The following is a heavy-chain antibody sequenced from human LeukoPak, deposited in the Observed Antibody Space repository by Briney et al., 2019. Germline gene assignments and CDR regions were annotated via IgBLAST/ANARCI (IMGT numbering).Heavy chain of an antibody. Sequence: GASVKVSGKASGYTFTADYMHWVRQAPGQGLEWMGWINPNSGGTNYAQKFQGRVTMTRDTSINTAYMELNRLRSDDTAVYYCARDVGSSRDYWGQGTLVTVSS. CDR2: INPNSGGT. D-gene: IGHD3-10*01. CDR1: GYTFTADY. J-gene: IGHJ4*02. CDR3: ARDVGSSRDY. V-gene: IGHV1-2*02.